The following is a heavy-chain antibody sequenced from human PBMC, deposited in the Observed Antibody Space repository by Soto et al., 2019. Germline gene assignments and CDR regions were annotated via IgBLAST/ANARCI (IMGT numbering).Heavy chain of an antibody. Sequence: GGSLRLSCAASAFTVSTNCMSWVRQAPGRGLEWVSLIYSGDVTHYADSVKVRFTISRDNSKNTLYLQMNSLRAEDTAVYYCARGQVADHAYFDYWGQGALVTVSS. CDR2: IYSGDVT. J-gene: IGHJ4*02. CDR3: ARGQVADHAYFDY. D-gene: IGHD2-15*01. CDR1: AFTVSTNC. V-gene: IGHV3-53*01.